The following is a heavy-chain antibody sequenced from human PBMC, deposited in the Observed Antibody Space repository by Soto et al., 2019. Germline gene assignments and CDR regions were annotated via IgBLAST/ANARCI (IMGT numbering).Heavy chain of an antibody. J-gene: IGHJ1*01. CDR2: IYYSGST. CDR3: ARHSWGYCTNDVCEGRYFQH. Sequence: QLQLQESGPGLVKPSETLSLTCSVSGDSISSSNYYWGWIRQPPGMRLEWIGSIYYSGSTDYNPSLKSRVTISVDTSKNQFSLKLSSVTAADTAVYYCARHSWGYCTNDVCEGRYFQHWGQGTLVTVSS. V-gene: IGHV4-39*01. CDR1: GDSISSSNYY. D-gene: IGHD2-8*01.